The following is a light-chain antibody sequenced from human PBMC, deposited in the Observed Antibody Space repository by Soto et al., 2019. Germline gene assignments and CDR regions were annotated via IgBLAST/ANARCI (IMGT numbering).Light chain of an antibody. CDR3: QQYNSYSLT. V-gene: IGKV1-5*01. J-gene: IGKJ1*01. CDR2: DAS. Sequence: DIQMTQSPSILSASVGDRVTITCRASQSIGTWLAWYQQEPGKAPKLLIYDASSLQSGVPSRFSGSGSGTEFTLTISSLQPDDFATYYCQQYNSYSLTFGQGTKVDIK. CDR1: QSIGTW.